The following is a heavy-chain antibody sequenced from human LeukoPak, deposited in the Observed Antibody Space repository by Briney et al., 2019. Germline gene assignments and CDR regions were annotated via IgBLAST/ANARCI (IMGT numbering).Heavy chain of an antibody. V-gene: IGHV4-59*01. J-gene: IGHJ5*02. CDR1: GGSISSYY. Sequence: SETLSLTCTVSGGSISSYYWSWIRQPPGKGLEWIGYIYYSGSTNYNPSLKSRVTISVDTSKNQFSLKLSSVTAADTAVYYCARVGRFLEIDPWGQGTLVTVPS. CDR2: IYYSGST. D-gene: IGHD3-3*01. CDR3: ARVGRFLEIDP.